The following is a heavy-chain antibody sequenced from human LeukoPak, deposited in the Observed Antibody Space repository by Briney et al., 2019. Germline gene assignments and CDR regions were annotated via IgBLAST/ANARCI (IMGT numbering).Heavy chain of an antibody. V-gene: IGHV1-24*01. CDR2: FDPEDGET. D-gene: IGHD3-22*01. CDR3: ATVRPAGQGPAWYYYDSSGYYYY. CDR1: GYTLTELS. J-gene: IGHJ4*02. Sequence: GASVKVSCKVSGYTLTELSMHWVRQAPGKGLEWMGGFDPEDGETIYAQKFQGRVTMTEDTSTDTAYMELSSLRSEDTAVYYCATVRPAGQGPAWYYYDSSGYYYYWGQGTLVTVSS.